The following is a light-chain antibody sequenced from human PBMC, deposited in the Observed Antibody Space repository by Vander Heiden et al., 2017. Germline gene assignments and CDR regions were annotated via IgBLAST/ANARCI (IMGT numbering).Light chain of an antibody. Sequence: EIVLTQSPATLSLSPGKRATLTCRASQRVSSYLAWYQQKPGQAPRLLIYDASTRATGIPAGFSGSGSGTDFTLTISSLEPEDFAVYYCQQCYNWPPGFGGGTKVEIK. CDR1: QRVSSY. CDR2: DAS. V-gene: IGKV3-11*01. CDR3: QQCYNWPPG. J-gene: IGKJ4*01.